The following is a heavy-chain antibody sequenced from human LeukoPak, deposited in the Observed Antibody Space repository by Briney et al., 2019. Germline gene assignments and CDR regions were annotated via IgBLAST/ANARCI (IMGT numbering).Heavy chain of an antibody. D-gene: IGHD6-19*01. V-gene: IGHV1-2*02. J-gene: IGHJ4*02. Sequence: ASVRVSCKASGYTFTGYYMHWVRQAPGQGLEWMGWINPNSCGTNYAQKFQGRVTMTRDTSISTAYMELSRLRSDDTAVYYCARGLFSGWALDYWGQGTLVTVSS. CDR3: ARGLFSGWALDY. CDR2: INPNSCGT. CDR1: GYTFTGYY.